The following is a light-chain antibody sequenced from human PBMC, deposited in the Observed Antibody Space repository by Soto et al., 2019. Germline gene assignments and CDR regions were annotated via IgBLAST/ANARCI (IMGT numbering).Light chain of an antibody. Sequence: QSVLTQPPSVSAAPGQKVTISCSGSSSNIGNNYVSWYQQLPGTAPKLLIYDNNKRPSGIPDRFSGSKSGTSATLGITGLQTVDEADYYCGTWDSSLSASFGGGTQLTVL. CDR1: SSNIGNNY. CDR3: GTWDSSLSAS. J-gene: IGLJ2*01. V-gene: IGLV1-51*01. CDR2: DNN.